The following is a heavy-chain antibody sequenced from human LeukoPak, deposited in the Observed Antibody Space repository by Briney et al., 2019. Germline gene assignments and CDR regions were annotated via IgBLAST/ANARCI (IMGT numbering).Heavy chain of an antibody. Sequence: SETLSLTCIVSGDSISSDYWSWIRQAPGKGLEWVGQIYWSGSTGYNPSLKNRVTISIDTSKKQFSLTLRSVTAADTAVYYCARDYYYYGMDVWGQGTTVTVSS. J-gene: IGHJ6*02. CDR1: GDSISSDY. CDR3: ARDYYYYGMDV. V-gene: IGHV4-59*12. CDR2: IYWSGST.